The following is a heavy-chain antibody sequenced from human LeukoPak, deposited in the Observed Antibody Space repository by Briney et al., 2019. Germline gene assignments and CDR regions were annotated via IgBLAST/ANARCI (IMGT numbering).Heavy chain of an antibody. CDR1: GYTFTSYA. CDR3: ARGRSEYYDFWSGYGPPYYYGMDV. J-gene: IGHJ6*02. V-gene: IGHV1-8*01. CDR2: MNPNSGTT. D-gene: IGHD3-3*01. Sequence: VASVKVSCKASGYTFTSYAINWVRQATGQGLEWMGWMNPNSGTTGYAQKFQGRVTMTRDNSISTAYMELSSLRSEDTAVYYCARGRSEYYDFWSGYGPPYYYGMDVWGQGTTVTVSS.